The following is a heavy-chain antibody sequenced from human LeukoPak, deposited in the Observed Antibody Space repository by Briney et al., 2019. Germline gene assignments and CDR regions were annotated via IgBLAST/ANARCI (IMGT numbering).Heavy chain of an antibody. CDR1: GGSISSSSYY. V-gene: IGHV4-39*01. J-gene: IGHJ6*03. Sequence: SETLSLTCTVSGGSISSSSYYWGWIRQPPGKGLEWIASVHHSGSTYYNPSLKSRLTISVDTSKNQFSLKMSSVTAADTAVYFCARQLYVSGSYYAPMDVWGKRTTVTISS. CDR3: ARQLYVSGSYYAPMDV. CDR2: VHHSGST. D-gene: IGHD3-10*01.